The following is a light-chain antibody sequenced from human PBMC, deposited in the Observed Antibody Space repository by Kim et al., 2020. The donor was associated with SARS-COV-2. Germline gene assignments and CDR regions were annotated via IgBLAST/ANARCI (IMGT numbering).Light chain of an antibody. J-gene: IGKJ2*01. Sequence: EIDVTQSPVTLSVSPGERVTLSCRASQSVRTSIAWYQQKPGQAPRLLIFGASTRSIGVPDRFSGGGSGTEFTLTISRLQSEDVGIYYCQQYKNWPPAGHTFGQVTKLEI. CDR3: QQYKNWPPAGHT. V-gene: IGKV3-15*01. CDR1: QSVRTS. CDR2: GAS.